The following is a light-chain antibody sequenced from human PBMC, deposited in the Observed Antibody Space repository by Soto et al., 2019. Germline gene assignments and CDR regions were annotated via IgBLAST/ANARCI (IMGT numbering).Light chain of an antibody. J-gene: IGLJ1*01. V-gene: IGLV2-23*02. Sequence: QSVLTQPASVSGSPGQSITISCTGTNSDVGSYNLVSRYQQHPGKAPKVMIYEVSKRPSGVPNRFSGSKSGNTASLTISGLQAEDEADYYCCSYAGSSTYVFGTGTKVTVL. CDR2: EVS. CDR1: NSDVGSYNL. CDR3: CSYAGSSTYV.